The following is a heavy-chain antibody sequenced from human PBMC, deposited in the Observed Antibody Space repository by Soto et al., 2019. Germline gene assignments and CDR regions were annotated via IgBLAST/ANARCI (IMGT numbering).Heavy chain of an antibody. CDR3: AAIWNGGAYYYYGMDV. V-gene: IGHV1-58*01. J-gene: IGHJ6*02. CDR2: IVVGSGNT. CDR1: RVAITSSS. Sequence: WEACRVAITSSSVRWVRHANRQRLEWIGWIVVGSGNTNYAQKFQERVTITRDMSTSTAYMELSSLRSEDTAVYYCAAIWNGGAYYYYGMDVWGQGTTVTVSS. D-gene: IGHD1-1*01.